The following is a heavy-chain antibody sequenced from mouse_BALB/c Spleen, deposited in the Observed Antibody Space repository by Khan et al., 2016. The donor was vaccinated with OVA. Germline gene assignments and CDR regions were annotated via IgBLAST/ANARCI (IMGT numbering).Heavy chain of an antibody. CDR2: IDPANGNP. D-gene: IGHD1-1*02. Sequence: VQLQQSGAELVKPGASVKLSCTVSGFNIKDTYMHWVKQRPEQGLEWIGRIDPANGNPKYDPKFQGKATITADTSSNTAYLQLSSLTSEDTAVYYCARGGWSYAMDYWGQGTSVTVSS. V-gene: IGHV14-3*02. CDR3: ARGGWSYAMDY. CDR1: GFNIKDTY. J-gene: IGHJ4*01.